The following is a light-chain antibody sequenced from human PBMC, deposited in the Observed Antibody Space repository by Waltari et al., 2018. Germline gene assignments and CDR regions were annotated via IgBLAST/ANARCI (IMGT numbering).Light chain of an antibody. J-gene: IGKJ3*01. V-gene: IGKV3-11*01. CDR1: QSVSSD. CDR2: DAS. Sequence: EIVLTQSPATLSLSPGERATLSCRASQSVSSDLAWYQQKPGQAPRLLIYDASNRATGNPARFSGSGSGTDFTLAISSLEPEDFAVYYCQQRSNWPPLFTFGPGTKVDIK. CDR3: QQRSNWPPLFT.